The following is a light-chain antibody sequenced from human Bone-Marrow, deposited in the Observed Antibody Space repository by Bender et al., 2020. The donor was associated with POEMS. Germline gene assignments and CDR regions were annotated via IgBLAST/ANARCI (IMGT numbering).Light chain of an antibody. Sequence: QSVLTQPPSASGTPGQSVIISCSGTDSNFGGNNVNWYQHLPGTAPRLVVYSNYQRPSGVSNRFSGSKSGNTASLKISGLQAEDEADYYCCSYAGGSSSHVIFGGGTKLTVL. J-gene: IGLJ2*01. CDR1: DSNFGGNN. V-gene: IGLV1-44*01. CDR3: CSYAGGSSSHVI. CDR2: SNY.